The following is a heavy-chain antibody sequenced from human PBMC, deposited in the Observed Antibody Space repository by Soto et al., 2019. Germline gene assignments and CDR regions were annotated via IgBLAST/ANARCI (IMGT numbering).Heavy chain of an antibody. CDR1: GFTFSSYA. CDR2: ISYDGSNK. V-gene: IGHV3-30-3*01. D-gene: IGHD6-13*01. J-gene: IGHJ1*01. CDR3: ARVASAAATYFKH. Sequence: GGSLRLSCAASGFTFSSYAMHWVRQAPGKGLEWVAVISYDGSNKYYADSVKGRFTISRDNSKNTLYLQMNSPRAEDTAVYYCARVASAAATYFKHWGQGTLVTVS.